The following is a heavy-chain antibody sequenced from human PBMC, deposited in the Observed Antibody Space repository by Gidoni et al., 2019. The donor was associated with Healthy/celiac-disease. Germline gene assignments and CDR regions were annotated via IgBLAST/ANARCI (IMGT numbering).Heavy chain of an antibody. CDR1: GFTFSSYA. CDR3: VKGGRMSGDGTYYYYGMDV. Sequence: EVQLVESGGGLVQPGGSLRLSCSASGFTFSSYAMHWVRQAPGKGLEYVSAISSNGGSTYYADSVKGRFTISRDNSKNTLYLQMSSLRAEDTAVYYCVKGGRMSGDGTYYYYGMDVWGQGTTVTVSS. V-gene: IGHV3-64D*06. D-gene: IGHD7-27*01. CDR2: ISSNGGST. J-gene: IGHJ6*02.